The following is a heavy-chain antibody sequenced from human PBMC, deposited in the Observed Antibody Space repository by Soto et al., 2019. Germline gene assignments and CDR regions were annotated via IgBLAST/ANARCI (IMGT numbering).Heavy chain of an antibody. CDR1: GFTFSAHY. CDR3: ARVSLVGPSGGRYFDY. V-gene: IGHV3-72*01. D-gene: IGHD1-26*01. CDR2: IKNKANSYTT. Sequence: QPGGSLRLSCAASGFTFSAHYMDWVRQAPGKGLEWVGRIKNKANSYTTEYAASVEGRFTISREDSQNSLYLQMNSLKTEDTAVYYCARVSLVGPSGGRYFDYWGQGSQVTVSS. J-gene: IGHJ4*02.